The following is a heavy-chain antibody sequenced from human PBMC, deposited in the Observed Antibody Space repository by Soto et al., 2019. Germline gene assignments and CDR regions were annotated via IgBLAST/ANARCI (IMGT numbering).Heavy chain of an antibody. D-gene: IGHD3-16*01. CDR1: GFTCEDYA. J-gene: IGHJ4*02. Sequence: GGSLRLSCAAAGFTCEDYARHWVRQAPGKGLEWVSLVSANAGTTYYTDSVKGRFTISRDNSRNTVYLQMNSLRADDTAVYYCAKDRLAGGFDYWGQGTLVTVSS. CDR2: VSANAGTT. CDR3: AKDRLAGGFDY. V-gene: IGHV3-23*01.